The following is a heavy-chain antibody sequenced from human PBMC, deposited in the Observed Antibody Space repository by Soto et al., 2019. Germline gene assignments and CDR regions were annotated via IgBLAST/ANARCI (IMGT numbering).Heavy chain of an antibody. V-gene: IGHV1-69*13. Sequence: SVKVSCKASGGTFYTYTFSWVRQAPGQGLEWMGSITPIYPTTNYAEKFQGRLTVTADGSTNTAYMELNSLTSEDTAVYYCATDPGGPPLNRFDSWGHGTLVTVSS. D-gene: IGHD3-16*01. J-gene: IGHJ5*01. CDR1: GGTFYTYT. CDR2: ITPIYPTT. CDR3: ATDPGGPPLNRFDS.